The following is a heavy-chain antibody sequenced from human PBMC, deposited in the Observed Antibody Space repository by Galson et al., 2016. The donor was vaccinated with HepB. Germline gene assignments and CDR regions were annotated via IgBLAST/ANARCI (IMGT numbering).Heavy chain of an antibody. D-gene: IGHD2-21*02. V-gene: IGHV4-59*01. CDR3: ARSKVGDWDWYFDL. CDR1: GGSISSYY. CDR2: VYYSGST. J-gene: IGHJ2*01. Sequence: SETLSLTCTVSGGSISSYYWSWIRQPPGRGLEWIGYVYYSGSTHYNPSLKSRVTISVAPSKNQFSLRLTSVTAADTGVDYCARSKVGDWDWYFDLWGRGTLLTVSS.